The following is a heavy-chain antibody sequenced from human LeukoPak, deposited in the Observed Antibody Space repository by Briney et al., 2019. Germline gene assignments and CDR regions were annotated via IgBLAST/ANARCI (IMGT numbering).Heavy chain of an antibody. J-gene: IGHJ4*02. CDR1: GGSISSGTYY. V-gene: IGHV4-39*01. CDR2: IYYSGST. CDR3: ARHLWLQDPFDY. D-gene: IGHD5-24*01. Sequence: SETLSLTCTVSGGSISSGTYYWGWIRQPPGEGLEWNGCIYYSGSTYNNPSRKSRFTISVDTPKNQFSLKLSSVTAADTAVFYCARHLWLQDPFDYWGQGALVTVSS.